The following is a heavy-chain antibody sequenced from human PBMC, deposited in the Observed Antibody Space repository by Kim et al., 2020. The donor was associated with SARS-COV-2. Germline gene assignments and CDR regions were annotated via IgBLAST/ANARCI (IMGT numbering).Heavy chain of an antibody. CDR2: IYNGNT. D-gene: IGHD1-26*01. V-gene: IGHV1-18*01. J-gene: IGHJ5*01. CDR1: GYTFTNNG. CDR3: PCAPHQTCVGCNWFAS. Sequence: ASVKVSCKASGYTFTNNGIPWVRQAPGQGLEWVGWIYNGNTNYAEALQGRVTMTTDTYTTTASLDLRSFRPDDTAAYFCPCAPHQTCVGCNWFASWGQG.